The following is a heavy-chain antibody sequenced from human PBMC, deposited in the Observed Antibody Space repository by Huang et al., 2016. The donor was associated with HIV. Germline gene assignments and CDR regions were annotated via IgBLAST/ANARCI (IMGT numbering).Heavy chain of an antibody. J-gene: IGHJ4*02. D-gene: IGHD3-22*01. Sequence: QVQLVQSGAEVKKPGASVKVSCKVSGYTLTELSMHWVGQAPGKGLEWMGGLDPEEGETIYAQKVQGRVTMTEDTSTDTAYMELSSLRSEDTAVYYCATVYRRFPNHDSGDYYFDYWDQGTLVTVSS. V-gene: IGHV1-24*01. CDR1: GYTLTELS. CDR3: ATVYRRFPNHDSGDYYFDY. CDR2: LDPEEGET.